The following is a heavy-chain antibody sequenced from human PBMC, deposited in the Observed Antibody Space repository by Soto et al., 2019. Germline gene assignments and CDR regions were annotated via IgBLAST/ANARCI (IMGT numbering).Heavy chain of an antibody. CDR2: ISDDGDNR. CDR3: ARDGPIAAAGNNWFDP. Sequence: QVQLVESGGDVVQPGRSLRLSCTASGFTFSTYTMHWVRQSPGKGLEWLAFISDDGDNRYYAESVRGRFTISRDNSKNTLYLQMDSLRPEDTAVYYCARDGPIAAAGNNWFDPWGHGTLVTVSS. J-gene: IGHJ5*02. V-gene: IGHV3-30-3*01. D-gene: IGHD6-13*01. CDR1: GFTFSTYT.